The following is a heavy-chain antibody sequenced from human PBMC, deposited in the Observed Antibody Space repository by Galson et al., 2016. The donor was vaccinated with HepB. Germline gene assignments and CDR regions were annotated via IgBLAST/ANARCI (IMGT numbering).Heavy chain of an antibody. Sequence: SVKVSCKASGGTFRWNPISWVRQAPGQGLEWMGGIIPMVGTTNYARKFQGRVTITADGSTTTVYMELSSLRSEDTAMYYCVRELGTPEDYWGQGTLVTVSS. D-gene: IGHD7-27*01. CDR3: VRELGTPEDY. V-gene: IGHV1-69*13. J-gene: IGHJ4*02. CDR1: GGTFRWNP. CDR2: IIPMVGTT.